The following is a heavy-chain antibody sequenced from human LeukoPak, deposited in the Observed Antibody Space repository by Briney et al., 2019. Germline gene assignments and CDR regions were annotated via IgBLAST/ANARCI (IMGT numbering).Heavy chain of an antibody. Sequence: PGRSLRLSCAASGFTFSSYGMHWVRQAPGKGLEWVAVISYDGSNKYYADSVKGRFTISRDNSKNTLYLQMNSLRAEDTAVYYCARGPLKSSDGYKSFDCWGQGTLVTVSS. V-gene: IGHV3-30*03. CDR2: ISYDGSNK. CDR1: GFTFSSYG. CDR3: ARGPLKSSDGYKSFDC. D-gene: IGHD5-24*01. J-gene: IGHJ4*02.